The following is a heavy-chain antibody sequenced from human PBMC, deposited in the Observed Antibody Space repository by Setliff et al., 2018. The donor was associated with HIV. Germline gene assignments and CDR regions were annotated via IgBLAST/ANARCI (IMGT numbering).Heavy chain of an antibody. Sequence: PGGSLRLSCAASGFIFGDYHMNWIRPTPEKGLQWVSDISSDGRITFYADSVKGRFTISRDNAKKLLYLQMNSLRVEETAVYYCARDGGLRGYSYGWPDFWGQGTLVTVSS. V-gene: IGHV3-11*04. J-gene: IGHJ4*02. CDR1: GFIFGDYH. CDR2: ISSDGRIT. D-gene: IGHD5-18*01. CDR3: ARDGGLRGYSYGWPDF.